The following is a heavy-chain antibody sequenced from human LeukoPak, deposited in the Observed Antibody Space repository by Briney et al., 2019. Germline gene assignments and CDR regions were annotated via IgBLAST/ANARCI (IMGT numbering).Heavy chain of an antibody. J-gene: IGHJ1*01. CDR3: AKDGASSGYYLFQH. CDR2: ISYDGSNK. CDR1: GFTFSDYG. V-gene: IGHV3-30*18. D-gene: IGHD3-22*01. Sequence: GPLRLSCAASGFTFSDYGMHWVRQAPGKGLEWVTVISYDGSNKFYADSVKGRFTISRDNSKNTPYLQMNSLRPEDTAVYYCAKDGASSGYYLFQHWGQGTLVTVSS.